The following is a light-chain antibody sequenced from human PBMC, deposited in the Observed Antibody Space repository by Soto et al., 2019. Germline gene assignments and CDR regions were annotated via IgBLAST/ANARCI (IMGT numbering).Light chain of an antibody. Sequence: EIVLTQSPGTLSLSPGERATLSCRASQSFSSSYFAWYQQKPGQAPRLLIYGASSRATGIPDRFSGSASGTDFTLTISSLETEDFAVYFCHQFASSLTFGQGTKVEIK. CDR1: QSFSSSY. V-gene: IGKV3-20*01. CDR2: GAS. J-gene: IGKJ1*01. CDR3: HQFASSLT.